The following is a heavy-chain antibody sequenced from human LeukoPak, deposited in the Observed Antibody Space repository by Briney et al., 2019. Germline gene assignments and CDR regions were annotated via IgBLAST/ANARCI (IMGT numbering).Heavy chain of an antibody. D-gene: IGHD2-15*01. Sequence: GXSXXXYXWXWXRQPPGKGLEWIGYIFYSGSTNYNPSLKSRVTISVDTSKNQFSLKLSSVTAADTAVYYCARQRGGYCSGGSCYWASEDWFDPWGQGTLVTVSS. V-gene: IGHV4-59*08. CDR1: GXSXXXYX. J-gene: IGHJ5*02. CDR3: ARQRGGYCSGGSCYWASEDWFDP. CDR2: IFYSGST.